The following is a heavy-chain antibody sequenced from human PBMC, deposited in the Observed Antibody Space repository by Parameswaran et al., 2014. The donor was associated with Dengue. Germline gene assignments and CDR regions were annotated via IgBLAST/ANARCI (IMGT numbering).Heavy chain of an antibody. V-gene: IGHV3-23*03. CDR2: MYSGGSST. D-gene: IGHD3-22*01. CDR3: ATVPAGPYYYDMDV. Sequence: GGSLRLSCAASGFTFSNYAMGWVRQAPGKRLEWVSVMYSGGSSTYYADSLKGRFTISRDNSKNTLYLQMNSLRAEDTAVYFCATVPAGPYYYDMDVWGQGTTVTVSS. J-gene: IGHJ6*02. CDR1: GFTFSNYA.